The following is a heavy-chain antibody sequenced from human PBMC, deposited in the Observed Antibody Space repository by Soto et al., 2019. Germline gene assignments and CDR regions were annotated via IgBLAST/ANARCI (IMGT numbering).Heavy chain of an antibody. V-gene: IGHV3-43*01. J-gene: IGHJ4*02. Sequence: EVQLVESGGVVVQPGGSLRLSCAASGFTFDDYTMHWVRQAPGKGLEWVSLISWDGGSTYYADSVKCRFTISRDNSKNSLYLQMNSLRTEDTALYYCAKASLKGITFGGVIADYWGQGTLVTVSS. CDR3: AKASLKGITFGGVIADY. D-gene: IGHD3-16*02. CDR2: ISWDGGST. CDR1: GFTFDDYT.